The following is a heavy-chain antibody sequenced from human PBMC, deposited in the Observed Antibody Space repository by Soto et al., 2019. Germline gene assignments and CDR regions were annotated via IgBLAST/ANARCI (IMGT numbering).Heavy chain of an antibody. D-gene: IGHD2-2*01. J-gene: IGHJ4*02. V-gene: IGHV4-59*13. CDR1: GGSISTYY. CDR3: ARGEERVAMPSGY. Sequence: SETLFLTCTVSGGSISTYYLSWIRQPPGKGLEWIGYVSNSENNKYNPSLRSRVTMSIDTSNNKFSSDLNSVTTADTAVYYCARGEERVAMPSGYWGQGTLVTVSS. CDR2: VSNSENN.